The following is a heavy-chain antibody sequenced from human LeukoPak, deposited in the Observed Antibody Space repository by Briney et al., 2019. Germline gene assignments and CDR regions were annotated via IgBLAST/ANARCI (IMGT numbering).Heavy chain of an antibody. D-gene: IGHD3-16*01. CDR3: ARDSQNYGFSYGMDI. CDR2: ISGSGGST. J-gene: IGHJ6*02. CDR1: GFTFSSYA. Sequence: PGGSLRLSCAASGFTFSSYAMSWVRQAPGKGLEWVSAISGSGGSTYYADSVKGRFTISRDNSKSTLYLQMNSLTGDSLTGEDTAVYHCARDSQNYGFSYGMDIWGQGTTVTVSS. V-gene: IGHV3-23*01.